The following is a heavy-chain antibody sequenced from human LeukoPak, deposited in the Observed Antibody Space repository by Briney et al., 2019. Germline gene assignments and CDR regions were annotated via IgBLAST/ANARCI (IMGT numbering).Heavy chain of an antibody. D-gene: IGHD2-21*01. V-gene: IGHV1-69*13. CDR2: IIPIFGTA. J-gene: IGHJ5*02. Sequence: GASVKVSCKASGGTFISYAISWVRQAPGQGLEWMGGIIPIFGTANYAQKFQGRVTITADESTSTAYMELSSLRSEDTAVYCCARGGDDAGYNWFDPWGQGTLVTVSS. CDR3: ARGGDDAGYNWFDP. CDR1: GGTFISYA.